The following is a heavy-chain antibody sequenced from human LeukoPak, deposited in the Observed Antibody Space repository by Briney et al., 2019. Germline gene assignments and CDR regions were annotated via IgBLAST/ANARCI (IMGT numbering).Heavy chain of an antibody. CDR1: GYTFTGYY. CDR3: ARNLPRGGWYN. D-gene: IGHD6-19*01. Sequence: TSVTVSCKASGYTFTGYYMHWVRQAPGQGLEWMGCINPNSGGTNYAQKFQGRVTMTRDTSISTAYMELSRLRSDDTAVYYCARNLPRGGWYNWGQGTLVTVSS. V-gene: IGHV1-2*02. CDR2: INPNSGGT. J-gene: IGHJ4*02.